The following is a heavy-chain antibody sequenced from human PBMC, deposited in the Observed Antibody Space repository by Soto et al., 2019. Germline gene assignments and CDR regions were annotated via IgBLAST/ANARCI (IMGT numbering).Heavy chain of an antibody. CDR3: AYTAVVGTTDFDY. Sequence: PGGSLRLSCAVSGFTFSSYAMTWVRQAPGKGLEWVSSISDSGDYTYYADSVKGRFTISRDNSKSTLYLQMSSLRAEDSAVYYRAYTAVVGTTDFDYWGQGTLVTVSS. J-gene: IGHJ5*01. V-gene: IGHV3-23*01. D-gene: IGHD6-19*01. CDR1: GFTFSSYA. CDR2: ISDSGDYT.